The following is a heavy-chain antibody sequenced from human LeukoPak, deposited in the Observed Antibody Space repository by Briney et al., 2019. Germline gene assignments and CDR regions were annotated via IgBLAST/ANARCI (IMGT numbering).Heavy chain of an antibody. Sequence: NSSGTLSLTCAVSGGSISNGHWWSWVRQPPGRGLQWIGEIFHSGSTYYNPSLKSRVTISVDTSKNQFSLKLSSVTAADTAVYYCAREGSAAGWDYFDYWGQGTLVTVSS. V-gene: IGHV4-4*02. D-gene: IGHD6-13*01. CDR3: AREGSAAGWDYFDY. CDR1: GGSISNGHW. CDR2: IFHSGST. J-gene: IGHJ4*02.